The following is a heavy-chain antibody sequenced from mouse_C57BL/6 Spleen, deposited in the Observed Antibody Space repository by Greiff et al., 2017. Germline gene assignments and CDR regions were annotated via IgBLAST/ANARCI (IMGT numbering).Heavy chain of an antibody. J-gene: IGHJ2*01. CDR2: IYPGDGDT. CDR3: ARAGPYFDY. V-gene: IGHV1-82*01. CDR1: GYAFSSSW. Sequence: VKLVESGPELVKPGASVKISCKASGYAFSSSWMNWVKQRPGKGLEWIGRIYPGDGDTNSNGKFKGKATLTADKSSSTAYMQLSSLTSEDSAVYFCARAGPYFDYWGQGTTLTVSS. D-gene: IGHD4-1*01.